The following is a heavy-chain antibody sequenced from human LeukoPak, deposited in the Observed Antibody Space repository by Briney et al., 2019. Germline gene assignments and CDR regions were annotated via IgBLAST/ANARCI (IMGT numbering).Heavy chain of an antibody. V-gene: IGHV3-74*01. CDR2: IKNDGSIT. J-gene: IGHJ4*02. CDR1: GFIFSGYG. CDR3: ARDFRFCPADY. Sequence: GGPLRLPCAASGFIFSGYGMHGAPQAPGRGLVWLSRIKNDGSITSYADSVKGRFTISRDNAKNTLYLQMNSLRTEDTAVYYCARDFRFCPADYWGQGTLVTVSS.